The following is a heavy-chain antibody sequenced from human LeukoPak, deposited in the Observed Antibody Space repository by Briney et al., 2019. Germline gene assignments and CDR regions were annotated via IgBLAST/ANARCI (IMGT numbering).Heavy chain of an antibody. CDR1: GFTFSSYS. CDR2: ISSSSSYI. D-gene: IGHD3-9*01. V-gene: IGHV3-21*01. CDR3: ARLTNYDILTGYFDY. Sequence: PGGSLRLSCAASGFTFSSYSMNWVRQAPGKGLEWVSSISSSSSYIYYADSVKGRFTISRDNAKNSLYLQMNSLRAEDTAVYYCARLTNYDILTGYFDYWGQGTLVTVSS. J-gene: IGHJ4*02.